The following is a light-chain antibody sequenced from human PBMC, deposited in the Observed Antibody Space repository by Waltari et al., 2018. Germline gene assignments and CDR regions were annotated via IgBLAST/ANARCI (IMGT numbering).Light chain of an antibody. J-gene: IGKJ4*01. CDR1: QSIIRY. V-gene: IGKV1-5*01. Sequence: DIQMTQSPSTLSASVGARVTVTCRASQSIIRYLAWYQQKPGKAPKVLIHDTSNLESGVPSRFSGSGFGTEFTLTITSLQPDDLGTYYCQQYNSYPLTFGGGTKVEIK. CDR2: DTS. CDR3: QQYNSYPLT.